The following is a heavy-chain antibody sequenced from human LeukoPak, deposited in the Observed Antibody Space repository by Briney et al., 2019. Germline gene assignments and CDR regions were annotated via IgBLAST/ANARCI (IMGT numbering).Heavy chain of an antibody. D-gene: IGHD1-20*01. CDR3: APGGLTGSYYFDY. V-gene: IGHV1-2*02. CDR1: GYTFTGYY. CDR2: INPNCGGT. J-gene: IGHJ4*02. Sequence: ASVKVSCKASGYTFTGYYMHWVRQAPGQGLEWMGWINPNCGGTNYAQKFQGRVTMTRDTSISTAYMELSRLRSDDTAVYYCAPGGLTGSYYFDYWGQGTLVTVSS.